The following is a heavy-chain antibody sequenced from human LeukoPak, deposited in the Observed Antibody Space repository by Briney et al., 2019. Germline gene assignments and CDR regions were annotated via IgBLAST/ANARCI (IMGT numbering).Heavy chain of an antibody. CDR2: IYYSGST. Sequence: SETLSLTCTVSGGSISSYYWSWIRQPPGKGLEWIGYIYYSGSTNYNPSLKSRVTISVDTSKNQFSLKLSSVAAADTAVYYCARAVSTGWYGDKIDYWGQGSLVTVSS. CDR3: ARAVSTGWYGDKIDY. J-gene: IGHJ4*02. V-gene: IGHV4-59*01. CDR1: GGSISSYY. D-gene: IGHD6-19*01.